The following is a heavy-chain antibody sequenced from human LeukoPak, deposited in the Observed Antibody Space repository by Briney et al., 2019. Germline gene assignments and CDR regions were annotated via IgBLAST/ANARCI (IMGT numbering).Heavy chain of an antibody. CDR1: GGSFSGYY. J-gene: IGHJ4*02. V-gene: IGHV4-59*08. D-gene: IGHD3-10*01. CDR3: ARQDYYGSGSFDY. Sequence: KPSETLSLTCAVYGGSFSGYYWSWIRQPPGKGLEWIGYIYYSGSTNYNPSLKSRVTISVDTSKNQFSLKLSSVTAADTAVYYCARQDYYGSGSFDYWGQGTLVTVSS. CDR2: IYYSGST.